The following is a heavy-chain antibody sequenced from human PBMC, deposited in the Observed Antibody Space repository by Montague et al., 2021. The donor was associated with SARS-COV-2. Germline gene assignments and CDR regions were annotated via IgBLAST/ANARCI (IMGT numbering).Heavy chain of an antibody. D-gene: IGHD3-16*01. CDR1: GFTFSSYA. V-gene: IGHV3-21*01. CDR3: ARDSPDYVWGSYGMDV. CDR2: ISSSSYI. Sequence: SLRLSCAASGFTFSSYAMHWVRQAPGKGLEWVSSISSSSYIYYADSVKGRFTISRDNAKNSLYLQMNSLRAEDTAVYYCARDSPDYVWGSYGMDVWGQGTTVTVSS. J-gene: IGHJ6*02.